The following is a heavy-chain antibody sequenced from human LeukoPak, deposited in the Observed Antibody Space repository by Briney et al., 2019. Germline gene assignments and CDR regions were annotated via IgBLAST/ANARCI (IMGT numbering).Heavy chain of an antibody. CDR1: GFTFSSYW. CDR2: IKQDGSEK. CDR3: ARGEGSSSWYSWFDP. D-gene: IGHD6-13*01. V-gene: IGHV3-7*01. Sequence: GGSLRLSCAASGFTFSSYWMSWVRQAPGTGLEWVANIKQDGSEKYYVDSVKGRFTHSRDNAKNSLYLQMNSLRAEDTAVYYCARGEGSSSWYSWFDPWGQGTLVTVSS. J-gene: IGHJ5*02.